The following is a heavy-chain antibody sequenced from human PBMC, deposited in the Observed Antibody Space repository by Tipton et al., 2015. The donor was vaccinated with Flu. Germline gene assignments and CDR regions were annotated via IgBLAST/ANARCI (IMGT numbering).Heavy chain of an antibody. V-gene: IGHV3-48*02. CDR2: ISDSGTTT. CDR1: GFTFNNYG. D-gene: IGHD5-12*01. J-gene: IGHJ4*02. Sequence: GSLRLSCAASGFTFNNYGFSWVRQAPGKGLEWVSYISDSGTTTFYADSVEGRFTVSRDNAENSLFLQMTSLRDEDTAVYYCAGRIVASGGLDYWGQGTLVTVSS. CDR3: AGRIVASGGLDY.